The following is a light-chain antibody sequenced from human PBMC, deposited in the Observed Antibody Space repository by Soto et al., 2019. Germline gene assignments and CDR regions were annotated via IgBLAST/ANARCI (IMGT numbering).Light chain of an antibody. CDR1: STDFVSYNR. J-gene: IGLJ1*01. V-gene: IGLV2-18*01. CDR3: SLYTSVNTYV. CDR2: EAS. Sequence: QSVLTQPPSVSGSPGQSVTISCTGTSTDFVSYNRVSWYQQHPGTAPKLIIYEASNRPSGVPDRFSGSKSGNTASLTISGLQSADEADYYCSLYTSVNTYVFGTGTQVTVL.